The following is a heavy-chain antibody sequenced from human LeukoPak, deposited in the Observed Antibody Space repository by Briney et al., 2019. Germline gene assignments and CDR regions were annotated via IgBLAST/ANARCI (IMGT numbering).Heavy chain of an antibody. D-gene: IGHD5-12*01. CDR1: GFTFSSYS. CDR2: ISSSSSYI. J-gene: IGHJ4*02. Sequence: GGSLRLSCATSGFTFSSYSMNWVRQAPGKGLEWVSSISSSSSYIYYADSVKGRFTISRDNAKNSLYLQMNGLRAEDTAVYYCAKGAYDYIEIAYFDYWGQGSLVTVSS. CDR3: AKGAYDYIEIAYFDY. V-gene: IGHV3-21*04.